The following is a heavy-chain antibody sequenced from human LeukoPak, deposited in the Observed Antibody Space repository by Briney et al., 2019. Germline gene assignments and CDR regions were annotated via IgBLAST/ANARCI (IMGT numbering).Heavy chain of an antibody. Sequence: GGSLRLSCAASGFTFSSYGMHWVRQAPGKGLEWVAVISYDGSNKYYADSVKGRFTISRDNSKNTLYLQMNSLRAEDTAVYYCARVNYDILTGYPWNAFDIWGQGTMVTVSS. CDR3: ARVNYDILTGYPWNAFDI. D-gene: IGHD3-9*01. J-gene: IGHJ3*02. CDR2: ISYDGSNK. CDR1: GFTFSSYG. V-gene: IGHV3-30*03.